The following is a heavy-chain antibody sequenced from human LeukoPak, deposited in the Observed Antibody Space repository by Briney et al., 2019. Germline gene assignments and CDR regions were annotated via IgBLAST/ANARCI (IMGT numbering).Heavy chain of an antibody. CDR3: ARGGGGYYDSGGYYPDYFDY. CDR2: IYSGGST. CDR1: GFTVSSNY. V-gene: IGHV3-53*01. J-gene: IGHJ4*02. Sequence: PGGSLRLSCAASGFTVSSNYMSWVRQAPGKGLEWVSVIYSGGSTYYADSVKGRFTISRDNSKNTLYLQMSSLRAEDTAVYYCARGGGGYYDSGGYYPDYFDYWGQGTLVTVSS. D-gene: IGHD3-22*01.